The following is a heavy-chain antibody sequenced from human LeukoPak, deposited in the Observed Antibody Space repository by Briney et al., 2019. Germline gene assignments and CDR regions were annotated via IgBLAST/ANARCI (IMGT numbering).Heavy chain of an antibody. J-gene: IGHJ4*02. CDR3: ARGHTIWGDFDY. D-gene: IGHD3-9*01. CDR1: GGSISSSRYY. CDR2: IYYSGST. V-gene: IGHV4-39*07. Sequence: PSETLSLTCTVSGGSISSSRYYWGWIRQPPGKGLEWIGRIYYSGSTYYNPSLKSRVTISVDTSKNQFSLKLSSVTAADTAVYYCARGHTIWGDFDYWGQGTLVTVSS.